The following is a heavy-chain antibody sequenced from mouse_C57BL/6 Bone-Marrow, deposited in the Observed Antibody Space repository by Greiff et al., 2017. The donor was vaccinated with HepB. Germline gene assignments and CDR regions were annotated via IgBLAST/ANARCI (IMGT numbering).Heavy chain of an antibody. J-gene: IGHJ2*01. CDR3: ARWGTVVSNYFEY. V-gene: IGHV1-53*01. D-gene: IGHD1-1*01. CDR2: INPSNGGT. CDR1: GYTFTSYW. Sequence: QVQLQQPGTELVKPGASVKLSCKASGYTFTSYWMHWVKQRPGQGLEWIGNINPSNGGTNYNEKFKSKATLTEDKSSSTAYMQLSRLTSEDSAVYYCARWGTVVSNYFEYWGQGTTLTVTS.